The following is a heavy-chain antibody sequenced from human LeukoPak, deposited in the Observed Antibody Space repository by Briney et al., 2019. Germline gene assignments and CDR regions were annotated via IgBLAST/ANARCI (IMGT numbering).Heavy chain of an antibody. J-gene: IGHJ4*02. D-gene: IGHD5-24*01. Sequence: LSLTCSVSGDSFSTYSWSWIRQPPGKGLEWVSYISSSGSSIYYADSVKGRFTISRDNAKNSLYLQMNSLRAEDTAVYYCAKGAPRRDGYNRGFFDYWGQGTLVTVSS. CDR1: GDSFSTYS. CDR2: ISSSGSSI. CDR3: AKGAPRRDGYNRGFFDY. V-gene: IGHV3-11*04.